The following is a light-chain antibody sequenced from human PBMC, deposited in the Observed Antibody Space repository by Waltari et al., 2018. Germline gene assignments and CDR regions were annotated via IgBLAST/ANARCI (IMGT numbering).Light chain of an antibody. CDR3: QQYDNSLIT. Sequence: VFTPSPGTLSFSPGEIATLSCRTRQIVTWFYLAWYQQKPGQAPRLLIYGASSRLTGTPERFSGSGSGTDFTLTISRLEPEDFAVYYCQQYDNSLITFGGGTKVEMK. CDR1: QIVTWFY. V-gene: IGKV3-20*01. CDR2: GAS. J-gene: IGKJ4*02.